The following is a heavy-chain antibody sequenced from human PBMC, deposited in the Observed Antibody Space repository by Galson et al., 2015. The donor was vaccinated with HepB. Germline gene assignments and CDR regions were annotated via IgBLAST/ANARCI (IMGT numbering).Heavy chain of an antibody. CDR1: GFTFSSYW. CDR2: IKQDGSEK. Sequence: SLRLSCAASGFTFSSYWMTWVRQAPGKGLEWVANIKQDGSEKNYVDSVKGRFTISRDNAKNSLYLQMNSLRAEDTAVYYCARALRPAYMTTYYFDYWGQGALVTVSS. D-gene: IGHD2/OR15-2a*01. J-gene: IGHJ4*02. V-gene: IGHV3-7*01. CDR3: ARALRPAYMTTYYFDY.